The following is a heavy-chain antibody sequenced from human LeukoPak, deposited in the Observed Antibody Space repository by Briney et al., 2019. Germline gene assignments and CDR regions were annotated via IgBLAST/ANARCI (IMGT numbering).Heavy chain of an antibody. Sequence: SETLSLTCAVYGGSFSGYYWSWIRQPPGKGLEWIGEINHSGSTNYNPSLKSRVTISVDTSKNQFSLKLSSVTAADTAVYYYARRPHPPSNWGSPVDYWGQGTLVTVSS. J-gene: IGHJ4*02. CDR1: GGSFSGYY. CDR2: INHSGST. D-gene: IGHD7-27*01. CDR3: ARRPHPPSNWGSPVDY. V-gene: IGHV4-34*01.